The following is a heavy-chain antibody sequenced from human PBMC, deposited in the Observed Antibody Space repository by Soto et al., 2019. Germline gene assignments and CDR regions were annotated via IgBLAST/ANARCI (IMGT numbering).Heavy chain of an antibody. J-gene: IGHJ6*02. V-gene: IGHV3-23*01. D-gene: IGHD3-10*01. Sequence: PGGSLRLSCVASGFTFSGYAMSWVRQAPGKGLEYVSTIRSGGDRTFYGDSVEGRFTISRDDSKNTLYLQMDSLRVEDTAVYHCARNRGSGNPFYYDMDVWGQGTTVTVSS. CDR1: GFTFSGYA. CDR2: IRSGGDRT. CDR3: ARNRGSGNPFYYDMDV.